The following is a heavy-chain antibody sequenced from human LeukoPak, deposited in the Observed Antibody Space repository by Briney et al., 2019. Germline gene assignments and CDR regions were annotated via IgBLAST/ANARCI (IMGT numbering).Heavy chain of an antibody. J-gene: IGHJ4*02. V-gene: IGHV3-30*02. CDR2: IRYDGNNK. CDR3: ANRVMVTSGFDY. CDR1: GFTFSSYG. D-gene: IGHD3-16*01. Sequence: GGSLRLSCAASGFTFSSYGMHWVRQAPGKGLEWGAFIRYDGNNKYYADSVKGRFTISRDNSKNTLYLQMNSLRAEDTAVYYCANRVMVTSGFDYWGQGTLVTVSS.